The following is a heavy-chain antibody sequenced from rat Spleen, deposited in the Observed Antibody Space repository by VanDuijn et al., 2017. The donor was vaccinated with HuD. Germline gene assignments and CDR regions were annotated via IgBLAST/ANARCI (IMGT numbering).Heavy chain of an antibody. Sequence: EVQLVESGGGLVQPGRSMKLSCAASGFTFSNYGMHWIRQAPTKGLEWVASISPSGGSTYYPDSVKGRFTSSRDNAKSTLYLQMNSLRSEETATYYCTRGVMDAWGQGASVTVSS. CDR3: TRGVMDA. J-gene: IGHJ4*01. V-gene: IGHV5-19*01. CDR1: GFTFSNYG. CDR2: ISPSGGST.